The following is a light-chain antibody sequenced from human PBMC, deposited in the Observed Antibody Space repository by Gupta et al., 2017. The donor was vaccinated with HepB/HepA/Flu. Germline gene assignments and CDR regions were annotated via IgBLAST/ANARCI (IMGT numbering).Light chain of an antibody. CDR1: QSVSSY. CDR3: QQRSNWPRT. CDR2: DAS. Sequence: EIVLTQSPDTLSLSPGERATLSCRASQSVSSYLAWYQQKPGQAPRLLIYDASNRATGIPAMFSGSGSGTDFTLTISSLEPEVFAVYYCQQRSNWPRTFGPGTKVDIK. J-gene: IGKJ3*01. V-gene: IGKV3-11*01.